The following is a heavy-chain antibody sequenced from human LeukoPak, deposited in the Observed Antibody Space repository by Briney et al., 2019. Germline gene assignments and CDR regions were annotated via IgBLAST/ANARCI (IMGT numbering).Heavy chain of an antibody. Sequence: GESLKISCKGSGYSFTSYWIGWVRQMPGKGLEWMGIIYPGDSDTRYSPSFHGQVTTSADKSISTAYLQWSSLKASDTAMYYCARHVPLYYYDSSGYNYFDYWGQGTLVTVSS. CDR1: GYSFTSYW. J-gene: IGHJ4*02. V-gene: IGHV5-51*01. D-gene: IGHD3-22*01. CDR2: IYPGDSDT. CDR3: ARHVPLYYYDSSGYNYFDY.